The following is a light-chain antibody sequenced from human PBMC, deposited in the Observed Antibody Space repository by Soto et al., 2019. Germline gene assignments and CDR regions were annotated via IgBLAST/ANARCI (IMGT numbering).Light chain of an antibody. Sequence: QSVLTQPPSVSGAPGQRVTISCTGTNSNIGAGYDVHWYQQIPGTAPKLLIYGNSNRPSGVPDRFSGSKSGNTASLTISGLLAEDEADYHCCSFAGGSTYVVFGGGTKVTVL. CDR1: NSNIGAGYD. J-gene: IGLJ2*01. V-gene: IGLV1-40*01. CDR2: GNS. CDR3: CSFAGGSTYVV.